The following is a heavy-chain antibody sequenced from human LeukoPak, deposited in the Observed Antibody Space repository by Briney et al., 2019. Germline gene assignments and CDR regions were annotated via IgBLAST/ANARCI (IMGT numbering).Heavy chain of an antibody. V-gene: IGHV3-7*01. CDR2: IKQDESEK. Sequence: PGGSLRLSCAASGFTFSDYWMSWVRQTPGMGLEWVANIKQDESEKHYVDSVKGRFTISRDNAKNSLYLQMNSLRAEDTAVYYCARWSGEWGDLQFGYWGQGTLVTVSS. CDR3: ARWSGEWGDLQFGY. J-gene: IGHJ4*02. CDR1: GFTFSDYW. D-gene: IGHD3-10*01.